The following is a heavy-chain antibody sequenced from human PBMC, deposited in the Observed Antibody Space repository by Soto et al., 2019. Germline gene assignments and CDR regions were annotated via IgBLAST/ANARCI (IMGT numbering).Heavy chain of an antibody. CDR1: GFTFSSYA. D-gene: IGHD3-10*01. Sequence: QVQLVESGGGVVQPGRSLRLSCAASGFTFSSYAMHWVRQAPGKGLEWVAVISYDGSNKYYADSVKGRFTISRDNSKNPLYLQMNSLRAEDTAVYYCASGGNLYGSGSYHDYWGQGTLVTVSS. J-gene: IGHJ4*02. CDR2: ISYDGSNK. CDR3: ASGGNLYGSGSYHDY. V-gene: IGHV3-30-3*01.